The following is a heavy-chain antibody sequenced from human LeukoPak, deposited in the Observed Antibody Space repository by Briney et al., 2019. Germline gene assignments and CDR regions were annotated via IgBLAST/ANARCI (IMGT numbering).Heavy chain of an antibody. CDR2: ISYDGSNK. D-gene: IGHD6-13*01. CDR1: GFTFSSYA. J-gene: IGHJ3*02. CDR3: AREGQQLVYDAFDI. Sequence: PGRSLRLSCAASGFTFSSYAMHWVRQAPGKGLEWVAAISYDGSNKYYADSVKGRFTISRDNSKNTLYLQMNSLRAEDTAVYYCAREGQQLVYDAFDIWGQGTMVTVSS. V-gene: IGHV3-30-3*01.